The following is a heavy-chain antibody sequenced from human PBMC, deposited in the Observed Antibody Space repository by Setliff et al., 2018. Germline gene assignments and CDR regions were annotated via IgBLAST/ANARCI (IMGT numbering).Heavy chain of an antibody. D-gene: IGHD2-15*01. CDR1: GFTFSTHA. CDR2: RWFDGSNT. J-gene: IGHJ4*02. CDR3: ARTCSGSGCYAGLES. Sequence: PGGSLRLSCGASGFTFSTHAMHWVRQAPGKGLEWVAMRWFDGSNTHYPGAVKGRFTVSRDNSKNTLYLQMNSLRPEDTAVYYCARTCSGSGCYAGLESWGQGTPVTVSS. V-gene: IGHV3-30*02.